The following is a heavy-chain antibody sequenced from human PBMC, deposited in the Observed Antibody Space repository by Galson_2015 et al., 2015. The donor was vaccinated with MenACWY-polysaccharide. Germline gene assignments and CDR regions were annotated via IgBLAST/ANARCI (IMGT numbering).Heavy chain of an antibody. J-gene: IGHJ5*02. CDR2: IRSSGANT. CDR3: AKDATDFWGVAPRFDH. V-gene: IGHV3-23*01. D-gene: IGHD3-3*01. Sequence: SLRLSCAASGFTCTSYAMSWVRQAPGKGLVWVSAIRSSGANTCYADSVKGRFTISRDNSKNTLYLQMNSLRAEDTAVYYCAKDATDFWGVAPRFDHWGQGTLVTVSS. CDR1: GFTCTSYA.